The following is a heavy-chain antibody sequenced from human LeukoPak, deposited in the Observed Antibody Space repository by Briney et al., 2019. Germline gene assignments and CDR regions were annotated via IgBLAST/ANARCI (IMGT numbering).Heavy chain of an antibody. D-gene: IGHD2-2*01. Sequence: GGSLRLSCAASGFTFSSNVMNWVRQAPGKGLEWVSAISAGGATTYYADSVRGRFTISRDNSKNTLYLQMNSLRAEDTAVYYCAKKGSSNSWYYFDYWGQGTLVTVSS. CDR2: ISAGGATT. CDR1: GFTFSSNV. J-gene: IGHJ4*02. V-gene: IGHV3-23*01. CDR3: AKKGSSNSWYYFDY.